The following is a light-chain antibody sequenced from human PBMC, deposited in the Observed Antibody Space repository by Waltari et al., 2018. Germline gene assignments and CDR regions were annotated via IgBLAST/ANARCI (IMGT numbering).Light chain of an antibody. Sequence: QSALTQPASVSGSPGQSITISCTGTSSDVGKYNLVSWYQHHPGQAPKLIIYEGSQPPSGVSDRFSGSKSGNTASLTISGLQAEDEADYYCFSYAGRATGVFGGGTKLTVL. V-gene: IGLV2-23*01. CDR3: FSYAGRATGV. CDR1: SSDVGKYNL. CDR2: EGS. J-gene: IGLJ2*01.